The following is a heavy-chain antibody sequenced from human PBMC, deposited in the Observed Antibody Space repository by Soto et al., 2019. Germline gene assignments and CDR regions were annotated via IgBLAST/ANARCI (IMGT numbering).Heavy chain of an antibody. Sequence: QVQLVESGGGVVQPGTSLRLSCAASGFTFSTYGMHWVRQAPGKGLDWVALIWYDGSRTHYAESVKGRFTISRDNSKNTLYLQMNSLRAEDTAVYYCATTAMVRGAFDYWGQGTLVTVSS. CDR3: ATTAMVRGAFDY. J-gene: IGHJ4*02. D-gene: IGHD3-10*01. CDR1: GFTFSTYG. V-gene: IGHV3-33*01. CDR2: IWYDGSRT.